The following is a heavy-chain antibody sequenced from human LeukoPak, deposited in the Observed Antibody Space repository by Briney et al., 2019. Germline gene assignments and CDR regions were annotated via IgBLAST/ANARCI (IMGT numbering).Heavy chain of an antibody. CDR2: IRYDGSNK. CDR3: AKDGSYGGNSPDYFDY. Sequence: PGGSLRLXCAASGFIFSNYGMHWVRQAPGKELEWVAFIRYDGSNKYYADSVKGRFTISRDNSKNTLYLQMNSLRAEDTAVYYCAKDGSYGGNSPDYFDYWGQGTLVTVSS. V-gene: IGHV3-30*02. J-gene: IGHJ4*02. D-gene: IGHD4-23*01. CDR1: GFIFSNYG.